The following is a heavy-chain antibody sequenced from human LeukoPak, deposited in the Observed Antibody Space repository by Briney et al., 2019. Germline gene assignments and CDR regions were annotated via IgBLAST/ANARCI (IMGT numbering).Heavy chain of an antibody. CDR2: IKQDGSEK. V-gene: IGHV3-7*03. CDR3: ITGDYDFWSGFYSPNHYFDY. D-gene: IGHD3-3*01. J-gene: IGHJ4*02. CDR1: GFTFSSYW. Sequence: TGGSLRLSCAASGFTFSSYWMSWVRQAPGKGLEWVANIKQDGSEKYYVDSVKGRFTISRDNAKNSLYLQMNSLRAEDTAVYYCITGDYDFWSGFYSPNHYFDYWGQGTLVTVSS.